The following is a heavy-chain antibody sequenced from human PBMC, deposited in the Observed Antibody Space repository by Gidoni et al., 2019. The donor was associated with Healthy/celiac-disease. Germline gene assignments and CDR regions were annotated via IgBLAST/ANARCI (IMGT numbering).Heavy chain of an antibody. CDR1: EFTFRAYY. V-gene: IGHV3-11*01. CDR2: ISSSGSTI. J-gene: IGHJ4*02. D-gene: IGHD2-15*01. Sequence: QVQLVESEGGFVKPGGSLRLARAASEFTFRAYYLHWNRQAPGKGLAWVSYISSSGSTIYYADSVKGRFTISRDNAKNSLYLQMNSLRAEDTAVYYCARIPSGPKNYCSGGSCYLDYWGQGTLVTVSS. CDR3: ARIPSGPKNYCSGGSCYLDY.